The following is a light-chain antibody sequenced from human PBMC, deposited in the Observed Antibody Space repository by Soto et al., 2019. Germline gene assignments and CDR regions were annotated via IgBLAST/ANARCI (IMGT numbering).Light chain of an antibody. CDR1: QSVLYSSNNKNY. Sequence: DIVMTQSPDSLAVSLGERVTINCKSSQSVLYSSNNKNYLAWYQKKAGQPPKLLIYWASTRESGVPDRFSGRGSGTDFTLTISSLQAEDVAVYSCQQYYSTPPYTFGQGTKLEIK. V-gene: IGKV4-1*01. CDR2: WAS. J-gene: IGKJ2*01. CDR3: QQYYSTPPYT.